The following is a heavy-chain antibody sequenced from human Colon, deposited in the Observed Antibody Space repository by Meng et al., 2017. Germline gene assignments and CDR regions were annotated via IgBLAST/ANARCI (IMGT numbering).Heavy chain of an antibody. CDR3: AREVGSYDYYGKYV. CDR2: IKQDGSEK. V-gene: IGHV3-7*01. D-gene: IGHD1-26*01. Sequence: GESLKISCAASGFTFSSYWMSWVRQAPGKGLEWVANIKQDGSEKYYGDSVKGRFTISRDNAKNSLYLQMNSLRAEVTAVYNCAREVGSYDYYGKYVWGQGTTVTVSS. CDR1: GFTFSSYW. J-gene: IGHJ6*02.